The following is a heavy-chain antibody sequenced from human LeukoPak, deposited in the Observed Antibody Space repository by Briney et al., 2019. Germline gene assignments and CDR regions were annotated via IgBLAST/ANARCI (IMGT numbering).Heavy chain of an antibody. Sequence: GGSLRLSCAASGFTFSSYAMSWVRQAPGKGLEWVSAISGSGGSTYYADSVKGRFTISRDNSKNTLYLQMNSLRAEHTAVYYCAKEEDYGDYVQVNWFDPWGQGTLVTVSS. D-gene: IGHD4-17*01. V-gene: IGHV3-23*01. CDR3: AKEEDYGDYVQVNWFDP. CDR1: GFTFSSYA. J-gene: IGHJ5*02. CDR2: ISGSGGST.